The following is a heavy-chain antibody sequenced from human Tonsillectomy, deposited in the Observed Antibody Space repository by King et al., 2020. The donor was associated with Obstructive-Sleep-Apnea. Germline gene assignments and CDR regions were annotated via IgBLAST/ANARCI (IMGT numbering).Heavy chain of an antibody. V-gene: IGHV4-59*08. CDR3: ARGYASGXTXGXDX. Sequence: VQLQESGPGLVKPSETLSLTCTVSGGSISSYYWNWVRQPPGKGLEWIGYNSYSGSSNYNPSLKSRVTILVDTSKNHFSLKLSSVTAADTAVYWCARGYASGXTXGXDXXGQGALVTVSS. CDR2: NSYSGSS. D-gene: IGHD6-19*01. J-gene: IGHJ4*02. CDR1: GGSISSYY.